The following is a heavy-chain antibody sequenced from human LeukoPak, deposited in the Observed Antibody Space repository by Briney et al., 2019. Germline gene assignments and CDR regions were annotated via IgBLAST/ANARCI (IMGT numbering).Heavy chain of an antibody. J-gene: IGHJ6*02. D-gene: IGHD3-10*01. Sequence: SGGSLRLSCAASGFTFSNYAMSWVRQVPGKGLEWVAAITGGGGSTFHADSVKGRFTISRDNSENTLYLQMNSLRAEDTALYYCAKDAMVRGVYGMDVWGQGTTVTVSS. CDR3: AKDAMVRGVYGMDV. CDR1: GFTFSNYA. CDR2: ITGGGGST. V-gene: IGHV3-23*01.